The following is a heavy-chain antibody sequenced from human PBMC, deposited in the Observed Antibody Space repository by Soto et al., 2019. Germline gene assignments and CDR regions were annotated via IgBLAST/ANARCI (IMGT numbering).Heavy chain of an antibody. CDR3: ARDRYYDFDY. J-gene: IGHJ4*02. CDR2: IWYDGSNN. V-gene: IGHV3-33*01. Sequence: GGSLRLSCAASGFTFSSYGMHWVRQAPGKGLEWVAVIWYDGSNNYYADSVKGRFTISRDNSKNTLYLQMNSLRAEDRAVYYCARDRYYDFDYWGQGTLATVSS. CDR1: GFTFSSYG. D-gene: IGHD3-22*01.